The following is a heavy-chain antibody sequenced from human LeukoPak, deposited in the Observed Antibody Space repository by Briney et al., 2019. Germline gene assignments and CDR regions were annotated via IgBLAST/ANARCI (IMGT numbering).Heavy chain of an antibody. CDR2: IRSSGDST. CDR1: GFTFSNYA. CDR3: AKGNWNKLEVFDY. Sequence: HPEGSLRLSCVASGFTFSNYAMSWVRQTPGKGPEWVSGIRSSGDSTYYADSVKGRFTISRDNSKNTLYLQMNSLRAEDTALYYCAKGNWNKLEVFDYWGQGILVTVSS. J-gene: IGHJ4*02. V-gene: IGHV3-23*01. D-gene: IGHD1/OR15-1a*01.